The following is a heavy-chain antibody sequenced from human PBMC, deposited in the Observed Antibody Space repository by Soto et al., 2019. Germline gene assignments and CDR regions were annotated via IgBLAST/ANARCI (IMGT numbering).Heavy chain of an antibody. CDR1: GGSISSYY. J-gene: IGHJ4*02. D-gene: IGHD3-10*01. V-gene: IGHV4-59*08. CDR3: ASGHSLSGSFDY. CDR2: IYYSGST. Sequence: SETLSLTCTVSGGSISSYYWSWIRQPPGKGLEWIGYIYYSGSTNYNPSLKSRVTISVDTSKNQFSLKLSSVTAADTAVYCCASGHSLSGSFDYWGQGTLVTVSS.